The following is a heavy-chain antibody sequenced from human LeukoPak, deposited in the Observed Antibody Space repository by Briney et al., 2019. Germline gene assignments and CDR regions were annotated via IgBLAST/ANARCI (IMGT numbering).Heavy chain of an antibody. D-gene: IGHD2/OR15-2a*01. Sequence: PGGYLRLSCEASGFTFSSYWMHWVRQVPGKGLMWVSRINTDGSETTYADSVKGRFTISRDNAKNTLYLQVSSLRADDTAIYYRARDFYQRGDWGQGTLVTVSS. CDR3: ARDFYQRGD. CDR1: GFTFSSYW. CDR2: INTDGSET. V-gene: IGHV3-74*03. J-gene: IGHJ4*02.